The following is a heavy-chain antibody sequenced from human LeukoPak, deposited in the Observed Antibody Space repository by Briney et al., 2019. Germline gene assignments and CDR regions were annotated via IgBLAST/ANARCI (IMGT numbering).Heavy chain of an antibody. V-gene: IGHV3-23*01. J-gene: IGHJ4*02. CDR2: ISGSGGIT. D-gene: IGHD6-13*01. Sequence: GESLRLACAASGFTFSSYDMIWVRQAPGKGLEWVSDISGSGGITNYADSVKGRFIISRDSSKETLDLQMNSLRVEDTAVYYCAKLGSSWYYFDYWGQGTLVTVSS. CDR1: GFTFSSYD. CDR3: AKLGSSWYYFDY.